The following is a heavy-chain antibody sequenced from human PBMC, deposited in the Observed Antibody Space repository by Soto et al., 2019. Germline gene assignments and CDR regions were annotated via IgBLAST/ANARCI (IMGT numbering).Heavy chain of an antibody. CDR2: IYYSGST. Sequence: QVQLQESGPGLVKPSETLSLTCTVSGGSVSSGSYYWSWIRQPPGKGLEWIGYIYYSGSTNYNPSLQSRVTISVDTSKNQFSLKLSSVTAADTAVYYCARDGGGLYRGDAFDIWGQGTMVTVSS. V-gene: IGHV4-61*01. CDR1: GGSVSSGSYY. CDR3: ARDGGGLYRGDAFDI. D-gene: IGHD2-2*02. J-gene: IGHJ3*02.